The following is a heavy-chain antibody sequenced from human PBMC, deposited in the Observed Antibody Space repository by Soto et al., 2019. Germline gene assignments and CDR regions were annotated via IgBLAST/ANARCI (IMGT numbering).Heavy chain of an antibody. CDR2: ISYDGSNK. CDR3: AKDLREFGTSALGNGNY. D-gene: IGHD1-1*01. J-gene: IGHJ4*02. CDR1: GFTFSSYA. V-gene: IGHV3-30*18. Sequence: QVQLVESGGGVVQPGKSLRLSCAASGFTFSSYAMHWVRQAPGKGLGWMAVISYDGSNKYYGDSVKGRFTMSRDNSKNTLYLQMNSLSAEETAVYYCAKDLREFGTSALGNGNYWGQGTLVIVSS.